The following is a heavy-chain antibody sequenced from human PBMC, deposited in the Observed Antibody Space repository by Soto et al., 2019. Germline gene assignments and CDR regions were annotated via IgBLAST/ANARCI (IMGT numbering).Heavy chain of an antibody. CDR2: IYYSGST. CDR3: ARAHLTPVTTLWDSYYYGMDV. Sequence: QVQLQESGPGLVKPSQTLSLTCTVSGGSISSGGYYWSWIRQHPGQGLEWMGYIYYSGSTYYTPSPKSRVTISVDTSKNQFSLKLSSVTAADTAVYYCARAHLTPVTTLWDSYYYGMDVWGQGTTVTVSS. J-gene: IGHJ6*02. D-gene: IGHD4-17*01. CDR1: GGSISSGGYY. V-gene: IGHV4-31*03.